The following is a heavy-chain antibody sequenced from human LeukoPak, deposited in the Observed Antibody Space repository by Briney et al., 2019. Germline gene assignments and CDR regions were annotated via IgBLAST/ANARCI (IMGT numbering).Heavy chain of an antibody. Sequence: SQTLSLTCTVSGGSINSGSYYWSWVRQPAGKGLEWIGRIHISGSTNYNPSLKSRVTISVDTSKKQFSLKLSSVTAADTAVYYCVSLFWGNYPDYFDDWGQGTLVTVSS. CDR3: VSLFWGNYPDYFDD. V-gene: IGHV4-61*02. CDR1: GGSINSGSYY. D-gene: IGHD3-16*02. CDR2: IHISGST. J-gene: IGHJ4*02.